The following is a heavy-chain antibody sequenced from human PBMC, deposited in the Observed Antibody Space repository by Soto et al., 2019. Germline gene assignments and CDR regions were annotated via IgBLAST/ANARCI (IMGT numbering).Heavy chain of an antibody. Sequence: SEPLSHPYTVAGGYISSGNYYWSWIRQPPGKGLEWIGFISYSGSTYYSTSLKSRVTISVDTSKSQFSLNLSFVTAADTAVYYCATMGTPATGLYFFDYWGQGSLVTVSS. D-gene: IGHD2-15*01. CDR1: GGYISSGNYY. CDR2: ISYSGST. J-gene: IGHJ4*02. CDR3: ATMGTPATGLYFFDY. V-gene: IGHV4-30-4*01.